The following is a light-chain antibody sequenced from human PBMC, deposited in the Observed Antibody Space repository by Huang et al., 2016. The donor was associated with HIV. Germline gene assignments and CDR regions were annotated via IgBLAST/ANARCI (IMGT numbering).Light chain of an antibody. CDR3: MQGTHWLWT. Sequence: DVVMTQSPLSLPVTLGQPASSSCRSSQSLVHSDGNTAWNWFKQRPGQSPRRLIYKVSNRDSGVPDRFSGSGSGTDFTLKISRVEAEDVGVYYCMQGTHWLWTFGQGTKVEIK. CDR1: QSLVHSDGNTA. J-gene: IGKJ1*01. CDR2: KVS. V-gene: IGKV2-30*02.